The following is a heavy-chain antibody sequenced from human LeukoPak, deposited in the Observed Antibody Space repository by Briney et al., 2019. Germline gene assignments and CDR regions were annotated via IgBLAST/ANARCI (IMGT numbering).Heavy chain of an antibody. J-gene: IGHJ5*02. CDR2: IYSSGST. V-gene: IGHV4-61*02. CDR3: ARDLGCSSTSCYAGNWFDP. D-gene: IGHD2-2*01. Sequence: PSEALSLTCTVSGGSISSGTYYWSWIRQPAGKGLEWIGRIYSSGSTNYNPSLKSRVTISVDTSRNQFSLKLSSVTAADTAVYYCARDLGCSSTSCYAGNWFDPWGQGTLVTVSS. CDR1: GGSISSGTYY.